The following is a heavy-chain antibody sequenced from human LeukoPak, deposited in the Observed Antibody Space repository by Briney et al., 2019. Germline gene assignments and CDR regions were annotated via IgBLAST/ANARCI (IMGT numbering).Heavy chain of an antibody. J-gene: IGHJ5*01. CDR1: GGTFSSYA. CDR3: ARDIVRGVIRGDWFDS. V-gene: IGHV1-69*01. Sequence: EASVKVSCKASGGTFSSYAISWVRQAPGQGLEWMGGIIPIFGTANYAQKFQGRVTITADESTSTAYMELSSLRSEDTAVYYCARDIVRGVIRGDWFDSWGQGTLVTVSS. D-gene: IGHD3-10*01. CDR2: IIPIFGTA.